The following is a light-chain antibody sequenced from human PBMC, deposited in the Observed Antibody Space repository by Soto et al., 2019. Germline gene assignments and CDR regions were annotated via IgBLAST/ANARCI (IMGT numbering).Light chain of an antibody. CDR1: QGISSY. J-gene: IGKJ3*01. Sequence: DIQLTQSPSFLSASVGDRVTITCRASQGISSYLAWYQQKPGKAPKLLIYAASTLQSGVLSRFSGSGSGTEFTLTISSLQPEDFATYYCQQLNSYPLFTFGPGTKVDIK. CDR2: AAS. V-gene: IGKV1-9*01. CDR3: QQLNSYPLFT.